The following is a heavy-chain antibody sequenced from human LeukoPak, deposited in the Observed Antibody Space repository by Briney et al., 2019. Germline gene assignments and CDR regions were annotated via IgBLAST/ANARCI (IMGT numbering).Heavy chain of an antibody. Sequence: ASVKVSCKASGYTFTSYGISWVRQAPGQGLEWMGRIIPILGIANYAQKFQGRVTITADKSTSTAYMELSSLRSEDTAVYYCARTNYDILTGYYNAWFDYWGQGTLVTVSS. CDR1: GYTFTSYG. D-gene: IGHD3-9*01. V-gene: IGHV1-69*04. CDR3: ARTNYDILTGYYNAWFDY. CDR2: IIPILGIA. J-gene: IGHJ4*02.